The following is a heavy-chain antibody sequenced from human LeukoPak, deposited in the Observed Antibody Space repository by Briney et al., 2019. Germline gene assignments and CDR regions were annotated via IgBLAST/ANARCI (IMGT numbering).Heavy chain of an antibody. V-gene: IGHV1-18*01. CDR1: GYTFTSYG. D-gene: IGHD2-21*02. J-gene: IGHJ4*02. CDR2: ISAYNGNT. Sequence: ASVKVSCKASGYTFTSYGISWVRQAPGQGLEWMGWISAYNGNTNYAQKLQGRVTMTTDTSTSTAYMGLRSLRSDDTAVYYCAREMIVVVTATYYFDYWGQGTLVTVSS. CDR3: AREMIVVVTATYYFDY.